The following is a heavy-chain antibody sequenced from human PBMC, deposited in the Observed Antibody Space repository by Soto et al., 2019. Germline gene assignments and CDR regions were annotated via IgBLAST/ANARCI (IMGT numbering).Heavy chain of an antibody. CDR1: GDSISSRFW. J-gene: IGHJ4*02. CDR2: IYHTEST. CDR3: ARYDFGTFDY. Sequence: SETLSLTCAVSGDSISSRFWWSWVRQPPGKGLEWIGEIYHTESTVYNPSLKSRVTISVDKSKNQFSLNLDSVTAADTAGYYCARYDFGTFDYWGRGILVTVSS. D-gene: IGHD4-17*01. V-gene: IGHV4-4*02.